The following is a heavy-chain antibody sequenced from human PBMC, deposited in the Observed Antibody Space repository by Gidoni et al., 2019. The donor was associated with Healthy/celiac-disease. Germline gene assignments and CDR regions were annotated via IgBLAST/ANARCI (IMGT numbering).Heavy chain of an antibody. CDR3: ARDQVVPARYNYGMDV. J-gene: IGHJ6*02. Sequence: QVQLVQSGAEVKKPGASVKVSCKASGYTFTGYYMHWVRQAPGQGLEWMGWINPNSGGTNYAQKCQGRVTMTRDTSISTAYMELSRLRSDDTAVYYCARDQVVPARYNYGMDVWGQGTTVTVSS. CDR2: INPNSGGT. CDR1: GYTFTGYY. V-gene: IGHV1-2*02. D-gene: IGHD2-2*01.